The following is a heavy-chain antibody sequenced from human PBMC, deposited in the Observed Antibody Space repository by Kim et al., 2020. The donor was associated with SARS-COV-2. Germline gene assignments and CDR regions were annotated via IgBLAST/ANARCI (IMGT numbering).Heavy chain of an antibody. CDR1: GFTFSSYA. J-gene: IGHJ4*02. CDR3: AKVPSMITFGGVIAMAGYFDY. V-gene: IGHV3-23*01. CDR2: ISGSGGST. Sequence: GGSLRLSCAASGFTFSSYAMSWVRQAPGKGLEWVSAISGSGGSTYYADSVKGRFTISRDNSKNTLYLQMNSLRAEDTAVYYCAKVPSMITFGGVIAMAGYFDYWGQGTLVTVSS. D-gene: IGHD3-16*02.